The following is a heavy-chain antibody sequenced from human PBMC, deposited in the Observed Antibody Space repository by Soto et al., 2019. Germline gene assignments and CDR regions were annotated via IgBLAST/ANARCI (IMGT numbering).Heavy chain of an antibody. V-gene: IGHV3-23*01. Sequence: EVQLLESGGGLVQPGGSLRLSCAASGFTFSSYAMSWVRQAPGKGLEWVSAISGSGGSTYYADSVKGRFTISRDNSKNTLYLQMNSLRAEDTAVYYCAKWLVVVINPDNAFDIWGQGTMVTVSS. CDR3: AKWLVVVINPDNAFDI. CDR1: GFTFSSYA. CDR2: ISGSGGST. J-gene: IGHJ3*02. D-gene: IGHD3-22*01.